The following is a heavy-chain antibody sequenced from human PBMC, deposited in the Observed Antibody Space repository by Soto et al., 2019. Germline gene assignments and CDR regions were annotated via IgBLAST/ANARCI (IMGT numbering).Heavy chain of an antibody. CDR3: ARADIVVVVAATRRPKHDAFDI. V-gene: IGHV1-18*01. J-gene: IGHJ3*02. CDR1: GYTFTSYG. CDR2: ISAYNGNT. D-gene: IGHD2-15*01. Sequence: GASVKVSCKASGYTFTSYGISWVRQAPGQGLEWMGWISAYNGNTNYAQKLQGRVTMTTDTSTSTAYMELRSLRSDDTAVYYCARADIVVVVAATRRPKHDAFDIWG.